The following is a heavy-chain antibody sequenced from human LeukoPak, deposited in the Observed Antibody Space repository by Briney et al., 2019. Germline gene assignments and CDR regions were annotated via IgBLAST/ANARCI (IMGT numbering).Heavy chain of an antibody. V-gene: IGHV4-61*03. CDR3: ARDDSGFDS. D-gene: IGHD3-3*01. Sequence: SETLSLTCTVSGGSVISGGYFWSWIRQPPGKALEWIGHIDSSGNTKYEPSLKSRVTIPVDTSKNHFSLNLNSVTDADTAVYFCARDDSGFDSWGQGTLVIVSS. CDR1: GGSVISGGYF. CDR2: IDSSGNT. J-gene: IGHJ4*02.